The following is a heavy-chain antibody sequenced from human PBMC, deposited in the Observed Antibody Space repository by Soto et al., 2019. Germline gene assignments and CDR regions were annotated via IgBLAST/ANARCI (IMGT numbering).Heavy chain of an antibody. Sequence: WTWIRQPPGKGLEWIGEISHSGAINYNPSLKNRVTISEDTSKNQVSLRVTSVTAADTAVYYCARGNHYYGMDVWGQGTTVTVSS. J-gene: IGHJ6*02. CDR3: ARGNHYYGMDV. V-gene: IGHV4-34*01. CDR2: ISHSGAI.